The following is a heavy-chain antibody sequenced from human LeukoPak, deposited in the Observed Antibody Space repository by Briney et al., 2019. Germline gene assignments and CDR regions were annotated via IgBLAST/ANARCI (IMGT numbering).Heavy chain of an antibody. Sequence: PGGSLRLSCAASGVTLSDHHMDWVRQAPGKGLEWVGRTRNKARGHTTEYAASVKGRFTISRDDSKTLVYLQMNSLKTEDTAVYFCARDQSESDSAFDIWGQGTVVIVSS. CDR2: TRNKARGHTT. V-gene: IGHV3-72*01. CDR3: ARDQSESDSAFDI. J-gene: IGHJ3*02. D-gene: IGHD3-22*01. CDR1: GVTLSDHH.